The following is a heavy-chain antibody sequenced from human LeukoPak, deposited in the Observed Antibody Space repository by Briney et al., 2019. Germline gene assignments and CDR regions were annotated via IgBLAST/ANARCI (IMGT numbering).Heavy chain of an antibody. D-gene: IGHD3-10*02. CDR2: ISSSGSTI. V-gene: IGHV3-48*03. CDR3: AELGITMIGGV. Sequence: GGSLRLSCAASGFTFSSYEMNWVRQAPGKGLKWVSYISSSGSTIYYADSVKGRFTISRDNAKNSLYLQMNSLRAEDTAVYYCAELGITMIGGVWGKGTTVTIFS. CDR1: GFTFSSYE. J-gene: IGHJ6*04.